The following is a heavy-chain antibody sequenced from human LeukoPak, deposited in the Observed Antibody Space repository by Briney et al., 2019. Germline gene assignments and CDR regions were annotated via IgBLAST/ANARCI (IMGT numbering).Heavy chain of an antibody. J-gene: IGHJ1*01. V-gene: IGHV4-34*01. CDR1: GGSFSGYY. Sequence: PSETLSLTCAVYGGSFSGYYWSWIRQPPGKGLEWIGEINNSGSTNYNPSLKSRVTISVDTSKNQFSLKLSSVTAADTAVYYCARSDSSSWYQHWGQGTLVTVSS. D-gene: IGHD6-13*01. CDR3: ARSDSSSWYQH. CDR2: INNSGST.